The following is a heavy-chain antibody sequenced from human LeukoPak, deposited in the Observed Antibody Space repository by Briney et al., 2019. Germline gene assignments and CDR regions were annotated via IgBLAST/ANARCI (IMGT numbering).Heavy chain of an antibody. CDR2: IYYSGST. D-gene: IGHD6-19*01. CDR1: GGSISSSSYY. V-gene: IGHV4-39*01. Sequence: SETLSLTCTVSGGSISSSSYYWGWIRQPPGKGLGWIGSIYYSGSTYYNPSLKSRVTISVDTSKNQFSLKLSSVTAADTAVYYCARHSAAVAGSDYWGQGALVTVSS. J-gene: IGHJ4*02. CDR3: ARHSAAVAGSDY.